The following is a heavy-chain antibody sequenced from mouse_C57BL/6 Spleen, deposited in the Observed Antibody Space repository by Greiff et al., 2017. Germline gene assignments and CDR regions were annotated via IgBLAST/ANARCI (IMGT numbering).Heavy chain of an antibody. J-gene: IGHJ3*01. CDR3: ASYYGSSGAPFAY. D-gene: IGHD1-1*01. Sequence: EVQLQQSGPELVKPGASVKISCKASGYTFTDYYMNWVKQSHGKSLEWIGDINPNNGGTSYNQKFKGKATLTVDKSSSTTYMELRSLTSEDSAVYYCASYYGSSGAPFAYWGQGTLVTVSA. CDR1: GYTFTDYY. CDR2: INPNNGGT. V-gene: IGHV1-26*01.